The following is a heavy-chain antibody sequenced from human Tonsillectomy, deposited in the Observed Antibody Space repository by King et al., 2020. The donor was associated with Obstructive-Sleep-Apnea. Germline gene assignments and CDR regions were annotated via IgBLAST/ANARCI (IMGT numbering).Heavy chain of an antibody. CDR3: ARSRDSSGYQPFDY. D-gene: IGHD3-22*01. Sequence: VQLVESGGGLVKPGGSLRLSCAASGFTFSDYGMNWVRQAPRKGLEWVSSISSSSSYIYYADSLKGRFTISRNNAKNSLFLLMNSLRAEDTAVYYCARSRDSSGYQPFDYWGQGTLVTVSS. J-gene: IGHJ4*02. V-gene: IGHV3-21*01. CDR2: ISSSSSYI. CDR1: GFTFSDYG.